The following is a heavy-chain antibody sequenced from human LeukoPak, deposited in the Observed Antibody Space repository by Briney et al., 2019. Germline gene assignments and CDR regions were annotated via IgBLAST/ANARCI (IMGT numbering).Heavy chain of an antibody. CDR1: GGSISSGGYS. V-gene: IGHV4-30-2*01. Sequence: SETLSLTCAVSGGSISSGGYSWSWIRQPPGKGLEWIGYIYHSGSTYYDPSLKSRVTISVDRSKNQFSLKLSSVTAADTAVYYCARGEYSSSSGSRWFDPWGQGTLVTVSS. D-gene: IGHD6-6*01. J-gene: IGHJ5*02. CDR3: ARGEYSSSSGSRWFDP. CDR2: IYHSGST.